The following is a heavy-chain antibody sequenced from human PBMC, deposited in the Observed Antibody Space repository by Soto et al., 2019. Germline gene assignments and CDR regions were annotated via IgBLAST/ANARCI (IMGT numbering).Heavy chain of an antibody. J-gene: IGHJ2*01. CDR3: ARDYYGSGTHPPRYFDL. CDR2: VSAYNGNT. Sequence: QVQLVQSGAEVKKPGASVKVSCKASGYTFTSYGISWVRQAPGQGLEWMGWVSAYNGNTNYAQKLQGRVTMTTDTSTSTAYMELRSLRSDDTAVYYCARDYYGSGTHPPRYFDLWGRGTLVTVSS. CDR1: GYTFTSYG. V-gene: IGHV1-18*01. D-gene: IGHD3-10*01.